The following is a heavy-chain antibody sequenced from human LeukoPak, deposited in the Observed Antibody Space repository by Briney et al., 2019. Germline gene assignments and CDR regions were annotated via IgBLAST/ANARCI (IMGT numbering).Heavy chain of an antibody. V-gene: IGHV1-24*01. CDR1: GYTLRELP. D-gene: IGHD3-3*01. CDR3: ATRGSDFWSGFDY. CDR2: FDPENAEI. Sequence: ASVKVSCKLSGYTLRELPIQWVRQAGTKGLEWMAGFDPENAEIVYAQKFQGRVTMTEDTSTDTAYLELTSLTSADTALYYCATRGSDFWSGFDYWGQGTQVTVSS. J-gene: IGHJ4*02.